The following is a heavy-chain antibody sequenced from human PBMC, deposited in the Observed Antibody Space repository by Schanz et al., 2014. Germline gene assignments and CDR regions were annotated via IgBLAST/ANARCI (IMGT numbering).Heavy chain of an antibody. CDR3: AKDSTHIDIVLVPTAIDY. V-gene: IGHV3-30-3*01. CDR2: ISYDGRNK. Sequence: VRLVESGGGVVQPGRSLRLSCAASGFTFSSYAMHWVRQAPGKGLEWVAVISYDGRNKYYADSVKGRFTISRDNSKNTLYLHMNTLRSEDTAVYYCAKDSTHIDIVLVPTAIDYWGQGTLVTVSS. J-gene: IGHJ4*02. CDR1: GFTFSSYA. D-gene: IGHD2-2*01.